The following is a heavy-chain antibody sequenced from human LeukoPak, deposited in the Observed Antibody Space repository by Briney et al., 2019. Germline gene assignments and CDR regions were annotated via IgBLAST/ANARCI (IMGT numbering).Heavy chain of an antibody. CDR3: ARGIVVVPAASFDY. D-gene: IGHD2-2*01. V-gene: IGHV4-34*01. Sequence: LETLSLTCAVYGGSFSGYYWSWIRQPPGKGLEWIGEINHSGSTNYNPSLKSRVTISVDTSKNQFSLKLSSVTAADTAVYYCARGIVVVPAASFDYWGQGTLVTVSS. CDR1: GGSFSGYY. J-gene: IGHJ4*02. CDR2: INHSGST.